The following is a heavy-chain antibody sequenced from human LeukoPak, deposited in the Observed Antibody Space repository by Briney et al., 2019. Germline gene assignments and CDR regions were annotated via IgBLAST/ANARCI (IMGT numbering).Heavy chain of an antibody. D-gene: IGHD3-22*01. J-gene: IGHJ3*02. CDR3: ARHWVDSSGYYYLRGAFDI. V-gene: IGHV4-39*01. CDR1: GGSISSSSYY. CDR2: IYYSWST. Sequence: PSETLSLTSTVSGGSISSSSYYWGWIRQPPGKGLEGIGSIYYSWSTYYNPSLKRRVTISVGTSNNQFSLKLSSVKAADTAVYYCARHWVDSSGYYYLRGAFDIWGQGTMVTVSS.